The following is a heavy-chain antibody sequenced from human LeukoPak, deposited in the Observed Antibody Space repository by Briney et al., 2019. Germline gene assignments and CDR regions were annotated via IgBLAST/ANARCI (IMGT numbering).Heavy chain of an antibody. CDR1: RITFSSYE. V-gene: IGHV3-48*03. Sequence: PGGSLRLSCAASRITFSSYEMNWVRQAPGKGLQWVSYITSSGSTIYYADSVKGRFTISRDIAKNSLYLQMNSLSADDTAVYYCASEWEAAFVFGFDYWGQGTPVTVSS. CDR2: ITSSGSTI. D-gene: IGHD3-3*01. J-gene: IGHJ4*02. CDR3: ASEWEAAFVFGFDY.